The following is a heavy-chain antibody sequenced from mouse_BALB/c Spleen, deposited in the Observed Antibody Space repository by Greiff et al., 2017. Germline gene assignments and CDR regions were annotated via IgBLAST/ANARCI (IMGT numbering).Heavy chain of an antibody. Sequence: QVQLKESGPGLVAPSQSLSITCTVSGFSLTGYGVNWVRQPPGKGLEWLGMIWGDGSTDYNSALKSRLSISKDNSKSQVFLKMNSLQTDDTARYYCARVWYLTLGAMDYWGQGTSVTVSS. V-gene: IGHV2-6-7*01. J-gene: IGHJ4*01. D-gene: IGHD2-1*01. CDR3: ARVWYLTLGAMDY. CDR1: GFSLTGYG. CDR2: IWGDGST.